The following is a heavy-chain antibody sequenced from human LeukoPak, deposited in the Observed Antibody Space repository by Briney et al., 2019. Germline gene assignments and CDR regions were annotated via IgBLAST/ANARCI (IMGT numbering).Heavy chain of an antibody. Sequence: GGSLRLSCAASGFTFSDYYMSWIRQAPGKGLEWVSYISSSSSYTNYADFVKGRFTISRDNAKNSLYLQMNSLRAEDTAVYYCARDSSRPGEKTFDYWGQGTLVTVSS. CDR1: GFTFSDYY. J-gene: IGHJ4*02. CDR2: ISSSSSYT. V-gene: IGHV3-11*06. CDR3: ARDSSRPGEKTFDY. D-gene: IGHD6-6*01.